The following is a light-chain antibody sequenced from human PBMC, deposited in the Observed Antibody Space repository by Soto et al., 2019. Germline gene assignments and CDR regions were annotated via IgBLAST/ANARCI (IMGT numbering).Light chain of an antibody. CDR3: EVWDSSSDRYRV. CDR1: NIGSKS. J-gene: IGLJ3*02. CDR2: YDS. Sequence: SYELTQPPSVSVAPGKTARITCGGNNIGSKSVHWYQQKPGQAPVLVIYYDSDRPSGIPERFSVSNSGNSATLTISRVEAGDDADCYCEVWDSSSDRYRVFGGGTKLTVL. V-gene: IGLV3-21*04.